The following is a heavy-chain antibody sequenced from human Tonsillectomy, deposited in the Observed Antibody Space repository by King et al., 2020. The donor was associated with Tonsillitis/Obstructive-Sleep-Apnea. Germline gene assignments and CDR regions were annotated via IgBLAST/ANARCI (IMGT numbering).Heavy chain of an antibody. V-gene: IGHV3-11*01. J-gene: IGHJ6*02. CDR2: ISSSGSTR. CDR3: ARGYRISTVFGVVIDQGGMDG. D-gene: IGHD3-3*01. CDR1: GFTFSDYY. Sequence: VQLVESGGGLVKPGGSLRLSCAASGFTFSDYYMSWIRQAPGKGLEWVSYISSSGSTRYYADSVKGRFTISRDNAKNSLYLQLNSLKTEDTAVYYCARGYRISTVFGVVIDQGGMDGWGQGTTVTVSS.